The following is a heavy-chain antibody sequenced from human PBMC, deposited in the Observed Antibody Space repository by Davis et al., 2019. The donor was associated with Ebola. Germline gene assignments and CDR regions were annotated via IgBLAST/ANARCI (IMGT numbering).Heavy chain of an antibody. CDR2: ISGYNGNT. D-gene: IGHD4-17*01. J-gene: IGHJ2*01. CDR1: GYTFTSYG. Sequence: AASVKVSCKASGYTFTSYGISWVRQAPGQGLELMGWISGYNGNTHYAQKFQGRVTMTRDTSTSTAYMDLMRLRSDDTAVYYCATSNGDYWYFDLWGRGTLVTVSS. CDR3: ATSNGDYWYFDL. V-gene: IGHV1-18*04.